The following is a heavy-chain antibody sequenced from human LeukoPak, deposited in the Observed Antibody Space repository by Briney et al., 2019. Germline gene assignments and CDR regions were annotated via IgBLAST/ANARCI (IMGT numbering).Heavy chain of an antibody. Sequence: ASVKVSCKTSGYPFRNYDINWVRPATGQGLEWMGWINPHSGKTGYAQKFQGRVTMTRNTSISTAYMELSSLRSEDTAVYYCADATESYYNDYSYYMDVWGKGTTVTISS. J-gene: IGHJ6*03. V-gene: IGHV1-8*01. CDR1: GYPFRNYD. CDR3: ADATESYYNDYSYYMDV. D-gene: IGHD3-10*01. CDR2: INPHSGKT.